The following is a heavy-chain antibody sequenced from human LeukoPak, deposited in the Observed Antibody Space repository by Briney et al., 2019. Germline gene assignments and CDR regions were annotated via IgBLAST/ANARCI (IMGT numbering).Heavy chain of an antibody. CDR1: GGTFSSYA. V-gene: IGHV1-69*06. D-gene: IGHD3-10*01. CDR2: IIPIFGTA. J-gene: IGHJ3*02. Sequence: SVKVSCKASGGTFSSYAISWVRQAPGQGLEWMGGIIPIFGTADYAQKFQGRVTITADTSTSTAYMELRSLTSDDTAVYYCARATHRTGDAFDIWGQGTMVTVSS. CDR3: ARATHRTGDAFDI.